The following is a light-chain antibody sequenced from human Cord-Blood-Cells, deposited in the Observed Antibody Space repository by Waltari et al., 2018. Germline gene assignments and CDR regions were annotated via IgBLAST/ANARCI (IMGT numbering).Light chain of an antibody. Sequence: ANQRTQSPSSFSASTGDRVTITCRASQGISSYLAWYQEKPGKAPKLLIYAASTLQSGVPSRFSGSGSGTDFTLTISCLQSEDFATYYCQQYYSYPVTFGPGTKVDIK. V-gene: IGKV1-8*01. CDR3: QQYYSYPVT. J-gene: IGKJ3*01. CDR2: AAS. CDR1: QGISSY.